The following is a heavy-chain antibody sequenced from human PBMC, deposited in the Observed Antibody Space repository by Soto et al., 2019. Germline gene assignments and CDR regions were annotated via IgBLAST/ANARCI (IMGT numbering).Heavy chain of an antibody. CDR2: ISYDGSNK. D-gene: IGHD5-12*01. J-gene: IGHJ6*02. Sequence: GGSLRLSCAASGFTFSSYGMHWVRQAPGKGLEWVAVISYDGSNKYYADSVKGRFTISRDNSKNTLYLQMNSLRAEDTAVYSCAKDREDGYNSQYYYYYGMDVWGQGTTVTVSS. CDR3: AKDREDGYNSQYYYYYGMDV. CDR1: GFTFSSYG. V-gene: IGHV3-30*18.